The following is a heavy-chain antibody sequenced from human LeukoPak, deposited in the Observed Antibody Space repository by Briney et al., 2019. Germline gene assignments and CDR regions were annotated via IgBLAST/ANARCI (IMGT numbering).Heavy chain of an antibody. V-gene: IGHV4-59*01. J-gene: IGHJ4*01. Sequence: SETLSLTCTVSGGSIIDYYWYWIRQPPGKGLEWIAYVHSSGNSNHNPSLKSRATISVATSKNHLSLRLTAVTAADTAVYYCARRPASRLTFDYWGHGTLVTVSS. CDR2: VHSSGNS. CDR3: ARRPASRLTFDY. D-gene: IGHD2-2*01. CDR1: GGSIIDYY.